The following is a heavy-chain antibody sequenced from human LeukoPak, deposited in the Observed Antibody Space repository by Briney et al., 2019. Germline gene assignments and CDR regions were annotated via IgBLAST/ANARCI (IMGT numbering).Heavy chain of an antibody. CDR2: IGSSGTTT. CDR1: GFTFSIYS. CDR3: TRSVVTTADFDY. Sequence: GGSLRLSCAASGFTFSIYSMNWVRQAPGRGLEWLSYIGSSGTTTYYADSVKGRFTISRDNSKSTLYLHLNIPRPEDTAVYYCTRSVVTTADFDYWGQGTLVTVSS. J-gene: IGHJ4*02. V-gene: IGHV3-48*01. D-gene: IGHD2-21*02.